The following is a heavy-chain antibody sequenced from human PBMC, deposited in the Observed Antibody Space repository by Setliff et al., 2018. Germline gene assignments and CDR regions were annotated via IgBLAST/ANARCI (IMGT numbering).Heavy chain of an antibody. J-gene: IGHJ4*02. CDR2: IRSKTYSYAT. CDR3: TRPQYFYDSSGSDS. V-gene: IGHV3-73*01. D-gene: IGHD3-22*01. Sequence: GESLTISCVASGFTFSGSAMHWVRQASGKGLEWVGRIRSKTYSYATSYAASVEGRFTISRDDSKNTAYLQMNSLKTEDTAVYYCTRPQYFYDSSGSDSWGQGTLVTVSS. CDR1: GFTFSGSA.